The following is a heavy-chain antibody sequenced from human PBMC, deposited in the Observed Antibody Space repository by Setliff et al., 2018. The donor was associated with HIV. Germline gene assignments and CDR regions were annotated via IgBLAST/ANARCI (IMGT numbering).Heavy chain of an antibody. J-gene: IGHJ6*04. D-gene: IGHD3-16*01. CDR3: ARARNYDWGMDV. CDR1: GYSFTGYW. V-gene: IGHV5-51*03. Sequence: PGESLKISCKASGYSFTGYWVGWVRQMPGKGLEWMGIIYPADSDTRYWPSFEGQVTISADKSISTAYLQWSSLKASDTAMYYCARARNYDWGMDVWGKGTTVHRLL. CDR2: IYPADSDT.